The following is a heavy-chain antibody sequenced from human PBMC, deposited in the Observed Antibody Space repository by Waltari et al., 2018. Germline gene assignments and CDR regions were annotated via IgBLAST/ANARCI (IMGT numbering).Heavy chain of an antibody. CDR1: GYTFTDHY. CDR3: ATDRPLLRFLEWLPHFDY. Sequence: EVQLVQPGAGGKKPGATVKISCRVSGYTFTDHYIHGVKQALGKGLEWMGLVDPEDGETIYAEKFQGRVTITADTSTDTAYMELSSLRSEDTAVYYCATDRPLLRFLEWLPHFDYWGQGTLVTVSS. J-gene: IGHJ4*02. D-gene: IGHD3-3*01. CDR2: VDPEDGET. V-gene: IGHV1-69-2*01.